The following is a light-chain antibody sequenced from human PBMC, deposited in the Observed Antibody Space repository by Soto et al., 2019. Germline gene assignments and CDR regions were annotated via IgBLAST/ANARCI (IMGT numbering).Light chain of an antibody. CDR1: SSNIGAGYD. Sequence: QPVLTQPPSVSGAPGQRVTVSCTGGSSNIGAGYDVHWYQQLPGTAPKLLIYDNTNRPSGVPDRFSDSKSGTSASLAITGLQAEDEADYYCQSYDSSLSAVVFGGGTKLTVL. J-gene: IGLJ2*01. CDR2: DNT. CDR3: QSYDSSLSAVV. V-gene: IGLV1-40*01.